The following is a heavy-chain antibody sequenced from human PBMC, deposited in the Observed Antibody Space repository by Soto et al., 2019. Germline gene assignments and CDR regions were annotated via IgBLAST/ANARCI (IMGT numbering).Heavy chain of an antibody. CDR3: AREENSGYPDY. V-gene: IGHV3-11*01. CDR2: ISSSGSTI. J-gene: IGHJ4*02. Sequence: LRLSCAASVFTFSDYYMSWIRQAPGKGLEWVSYISSSGSTIYYADSVKGRFTISRDNAKNSLYLQMNSLRAEDTAVYYCAREENSGYPDYWGQGTLVTVSS. D-gene: IGHD3-22*01. CDR1: VFTFSDYY.